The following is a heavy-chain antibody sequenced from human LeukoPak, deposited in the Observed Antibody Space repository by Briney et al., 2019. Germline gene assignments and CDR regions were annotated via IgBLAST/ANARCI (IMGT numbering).Heavy chain of an antibody. V-gene: IGHV1-69*04. D-gene: IGHD3-9*01. J-gene: IGHJ3*02. Sequence: RASVKVSCKASGGTFSSYAISWVRQAPGQGLEWMGRIIPILGIANYAQKFQGRVTITADKSTSTAYMELSSLRSEDTAVYYCASSRLRYFDWLDPDAFDIWGQGTMVTVSS. CDR2: IIPILGIA. CDR3: ASSRLRYFDWLDPDAFDI. CDR1: GGTFSSYA.